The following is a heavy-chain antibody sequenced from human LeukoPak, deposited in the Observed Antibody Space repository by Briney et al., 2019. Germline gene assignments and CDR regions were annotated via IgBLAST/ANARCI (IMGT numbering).Heavy chain of an antibody. CDR2: ISYDGSNK. CDR3: ARSWGNYALDY. Sequence: GGSLRLSCAASGFTFSSYAMHWVRQAPGKGLEWVAVISYDGSNKYYADSVKGRFTISRDNSKNTLYLQMNSLRAEDTAVYYCARSWGNYALDYWGQGTLVTVSS. D-gene: IGHD1-7*01. CDR1: GFTFSSYA. J-gene: IGHJ4*02. V-gene: IGHV3-30*04.